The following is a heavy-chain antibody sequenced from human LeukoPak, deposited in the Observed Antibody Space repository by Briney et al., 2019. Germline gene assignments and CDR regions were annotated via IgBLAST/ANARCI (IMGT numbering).Heavy chain of an antibody. CDR2: ISSSGSTI. Sequence: GGSLRLSCAASGFTFSSYEMNWVRQAPGKGLEWVSYISSSGSTIYYADSVEGRFIISRDNAKNSLYLQMNSLRAEDTAVYYCARVDDYVWGSYRPGFDYWGQGTLVTVPS. V-gene: IGHV3-48*03. CDR1: GFTFSSYE. J-gene: IGHJ4*02. CDR3: ARVDDYVWGSYRPGFDY. D-gene: IGHD3-16*02.